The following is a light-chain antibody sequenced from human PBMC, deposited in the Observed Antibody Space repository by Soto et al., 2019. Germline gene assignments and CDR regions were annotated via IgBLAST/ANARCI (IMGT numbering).Light chain of an antibody. Sequence: QSALTQPPSASGSPGQSVTISCTGTSSDVGYYNYVSWYQQHPGKAPKLMIYEVSKRPSGVPDRFSGSKSGNTASLTVSGLHDEDEADYYCSSYAGTNNLGVFGTGTKVTVL. V-gene: IGLV2-8*01. CDR2: EVS. CDR3: SSYAGTNNLGV. CDR1: SSDVGYYNY. J-gene: IGLJ1*01.